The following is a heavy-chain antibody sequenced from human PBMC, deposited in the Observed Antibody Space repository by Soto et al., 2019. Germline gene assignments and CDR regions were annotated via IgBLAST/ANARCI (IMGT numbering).Heavy chain of an antibody. CDR2: ILNDASGH. CDR1: GFTFSRHG. Sequence: QVQLVESGGGVVQPGTSLRLSCAASGFTFSRHGMHWVRQTPGKGLEWLAVILNDASGHWYADSVKGRFTISRDNCGNTLYLQMNGLRLEDTAMYYCARDDDYPDNGFDYWGQGTLVTVSS. CDR3: ARDDDYPDNGFDY. J-gene: IGHJ4*02. V-gene: IGHV3-33*01. D-gene: IGHD4-17*01.